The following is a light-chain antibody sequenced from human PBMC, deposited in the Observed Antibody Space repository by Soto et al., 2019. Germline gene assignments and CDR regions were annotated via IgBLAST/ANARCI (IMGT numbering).Light chain of an antibody. Sequence: QSALTQPASVSGSPGQSITISCTGTSRDVGSYNLVSWYQQHPDKPPKLIIYEDNKRPSGVSNRFSGSKSGNTASLTISGLQAEDETDYYCSSYAGSSSYVFGSGNKVTVL. CDR1: SRDVGSYNL. V-gene: IGLV2-23*01. J-gene: IGLJ1*01. CDR3: SSYAGSSSYV. CDR2: EDN.